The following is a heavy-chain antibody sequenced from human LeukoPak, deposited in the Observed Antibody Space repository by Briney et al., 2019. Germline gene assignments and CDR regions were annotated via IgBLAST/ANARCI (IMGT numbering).Heavy chain of an antibody. CDR1: GGSISGTNW. V-gene: IGHV4-4*02. Sequence: SGTLSLTCGVSGGSISGTNWWSWVRQPPGQGLEGIGEISLAGQTNYNPSLNGRVTMSLDKSSNQLSLHLTSLTAADTATYFCSRESGPFCPFGYWGQGTLVIVSS. D-gene: IGHD1-26*01. CDR3: SRESGPFCPFGY. J-gene: IGHJ4*02. CDR2: ISLAGQT.